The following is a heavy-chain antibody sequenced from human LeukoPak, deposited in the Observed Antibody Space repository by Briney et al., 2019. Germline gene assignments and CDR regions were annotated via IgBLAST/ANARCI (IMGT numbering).Heavy chain of an antibody. D-gene: IGHD6-19*01. V-gene: IGHV3-30-3*01. CDR1: GFTFSSYA. CDR3: ASFSPVSSDSYY. J-gene: IGHJ4*02. Sequence: GGSLRLSCAASGFTFSSYAMYWVRQAPGKGLEWVAVISYDGSNKYYADSVKGRFTISRDNSKNTLYLQMNSLRAEDTAVYYCASFSPVSSDSYYWGQGTLVTVSS. CDR2: ISYDGSNK.